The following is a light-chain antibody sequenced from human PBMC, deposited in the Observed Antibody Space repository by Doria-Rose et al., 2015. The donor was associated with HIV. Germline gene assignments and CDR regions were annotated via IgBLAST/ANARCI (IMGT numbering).Light chain of an antibody. CDR2: GNT. V-gene: IGLV1-40*01. CDR1: SSNIGAGFD. Sequence: QPVLTQAPSVSGAPGQRVAISCTGSSSNIGAGFDVNWYQPFPGTAPKLLIHGNTNRPSGVPDRFSGSKSGTSASLAISGLRAEDEADYYCQSYDSRLSVYVFGTETKVTVL. J-gene: IGLJ1*01. CDR3: QSYDSRLSVYV.